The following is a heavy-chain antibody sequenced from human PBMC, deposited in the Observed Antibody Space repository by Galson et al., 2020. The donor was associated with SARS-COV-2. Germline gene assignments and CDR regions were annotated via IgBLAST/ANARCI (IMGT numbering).Heavy chain of an antibody. V-gene: IGHV4-38-2*02. CDR1: GYSVSTTNY. D-gene: IGHD3-22*01. CDR2: VYPSGTT. CDR3: ARQGVNMIVLVTVPGWYFDL. Sequence: SATLSPTCTVSGYSVSTTNYWRWVRQPPGRGLEWIGRVYPSGTTYYNPSLKSRVTISVDTSKNQFSLRLDSVTAADSAVYYCARQGVNMIVLVTVPGWYFDLWGRGTLVTVSS. J-gene: IGHJ2*01.